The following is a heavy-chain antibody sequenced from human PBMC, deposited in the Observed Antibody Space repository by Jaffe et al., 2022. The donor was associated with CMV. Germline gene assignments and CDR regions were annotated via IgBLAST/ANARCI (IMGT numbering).Heavy chain of an antibody. CDR3: ARAFFLGAGRPHFYGMDV. CDR2: IYWNDDK. CDR1: GFSLSTYGVG. J-gene: IGHJ6*02. V-gene: IGHV2-5*01. Sequence: QVTLKESGPTLVKPTETLMLTCTFSGFSLSTYGVGVGWIRQPPGKALEWLGFIYWNDDKRYNTSLNTRLTIAKGTPKNQVVLTVTNMDPVDTATYYCARAFFLGAGRPHFYGMDVWGQGTTVTVSS. D-gene: IGHD6-6*01.